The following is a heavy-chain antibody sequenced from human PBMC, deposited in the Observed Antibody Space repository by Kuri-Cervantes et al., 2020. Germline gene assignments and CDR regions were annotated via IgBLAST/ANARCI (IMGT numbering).Heavy chain of an antibody. CDR1: GYTFTSYY. CDR2: INPSGGST. D-gene: IGHD3-3*01. J-gene: IGHJ6*02. V-gene: IGHV1-46*01. CDR3: ARVGRTDYDFSADYYSGMDV. Sequence: ASVKVSCKASGYTFTSYYMHWVRQAPGQGLEWMGIINPSGGSTSYAQKFQGRVTMTRDTSTTTVYMELSSLRSEDTAVYYCARVGRTDYDFSADYYSGMDVWGQGTTVTVSS.